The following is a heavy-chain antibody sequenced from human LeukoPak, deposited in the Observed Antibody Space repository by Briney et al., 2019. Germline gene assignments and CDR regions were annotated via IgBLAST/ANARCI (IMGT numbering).Heavy chain of an antibody. D-gene: IGHD3-10*01. CDR3: ARVSRTSMVRGIITFDY. J-gene: IGHJ4*02. Sequence: SVKVSCKASGGTFSSYAISWVRQAPGQGLKWMGGIIPIFCTANYAQKFQGRVTITADESTSTAYMEVSSLRSEDTAVYYCARVSRTSMVRGIITFDYWGRGTLVTVSS. CDR2: IIPIFCTA. CDR1: GGTFSSYA. V-gene: IGHV1-69*01.